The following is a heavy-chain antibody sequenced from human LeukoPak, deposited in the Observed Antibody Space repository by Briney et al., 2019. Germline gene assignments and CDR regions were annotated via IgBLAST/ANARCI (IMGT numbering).Heavy chain of an antibody. Sequence: SETLSLTCTVSGASVSSGTYFWSWIRQPPGKGLEWIGYISNSGSTNYNPSLKSRVAISADTSKNQFSLKLSSVTAADTAVYYCARDRHAYSGTDYWGQGTLVTVSS. CDR1: GASVSSGTYF. V-gene: IGHV4-61*01. J-gene: IGHJ4*02. CDR3: ARDRHAYSGTDY. CDR2: ISNSGST. D-gene: IGHD1-26*01.